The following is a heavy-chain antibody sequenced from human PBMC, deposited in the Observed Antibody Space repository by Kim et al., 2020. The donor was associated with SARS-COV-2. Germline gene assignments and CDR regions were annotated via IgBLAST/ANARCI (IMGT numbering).Heavy chain of an antibody. Sequence: GVSLRLSCAASGFTFSSYAMSWVRQAPGKGLEWVSAISGSGGSTYYADAVKGRFTISRDNSKNTLYLQMNSLRAEDTAVYYCAKGAYCSSTSCFPTFNWFDPWGQGTLVTVSS. CDR2: ISGSGGST. CDR1: GFTFSSYA. D-gene: IGHD2-2*01. J-gene: IGHJ5*02. V-gene: IGHV3-23*01. CDR3: AKGAYCSSTSCFPTFNWFDP.